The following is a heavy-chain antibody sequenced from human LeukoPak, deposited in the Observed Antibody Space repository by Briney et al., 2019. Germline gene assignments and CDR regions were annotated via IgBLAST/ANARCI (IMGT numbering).Heavy chain of an antibody. CDR3: ARADVVVPATYFDY. J-gene: IGHJ4*02. Sequence: SVKVSCKASGGTFSSYAISWVRQAPGQGLEWMGGIIPIFGTANYAQKFQGRVTITTDESTSTAYMELSSLRAEDTAVYYCARADVVVPATYFDYWGQGTLVTVSS. CDR1: GGTFSSYA. V-gene: IGHV1-69*05. D-gene: IGHD2-2*01. CDR2: IIPIFGTA.